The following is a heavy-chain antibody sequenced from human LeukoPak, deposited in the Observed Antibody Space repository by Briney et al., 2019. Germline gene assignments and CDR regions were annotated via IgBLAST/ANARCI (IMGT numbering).Heavy chain of an antibody. CDR3: ARGIGAAKYFDL. D-gene: IGHD6-13*01. Sequence: ASVKVSCKASGYIFSSHAINWVRQAPGQGLEWMGWISTYNGKTKYAERLQDRVTMTTNTSTSTAYMELRSLRSYDTAVYYCARGIGAAKYFDLWGRGTLVTVSS. CDR2: ISTYNGKT. V-gene: IGHV1-18*01. J-gene: IGHJ2*01. CDR1: GYIFSSHA.